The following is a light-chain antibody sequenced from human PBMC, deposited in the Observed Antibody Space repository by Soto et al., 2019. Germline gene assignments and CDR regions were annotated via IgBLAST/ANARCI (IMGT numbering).Light chain of an antibody. V-gene: IGLV2-14*01. CDR2: EVS. Sequence: QSALTQPASVSGSPGQSITISCTGTSSDVGGYNYVSWYQQHPGKAPKLMIYEVSNRPSWVSNRFSGSKSGNTASLTISGLQAEAEADYYCSSYTSSSIDYVFGTGTKLNVL. CDR3: SSYTSSSIDYV. CDR1: SSDVGGYNY. J-gene: IGLJ1*01.